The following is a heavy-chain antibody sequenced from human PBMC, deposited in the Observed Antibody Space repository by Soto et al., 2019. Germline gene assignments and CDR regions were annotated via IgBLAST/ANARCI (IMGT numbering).Heavy chain of an antibody. CDR2: INHSGST. CDR3: ARDLAGGIPDY. V-gene: IGHV4-34*01. CDR1: GGSFSGYY. J-gene: IGHJ4*02. D-gene: IGHD6-13*01. Sequence: PSETLSLTCAVYGGSFSGYYWSWIRQPPGKGLEWIGEINHSGSTNYNPSLKSRVTISVDTSKNQFSLYLQMNSLRAEDTAVYYCARDLAGGIPDYWGQGTRVTVSS.